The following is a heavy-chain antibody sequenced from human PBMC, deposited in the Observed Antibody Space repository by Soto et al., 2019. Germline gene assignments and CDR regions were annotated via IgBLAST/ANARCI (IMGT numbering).Heavy chain of an antibody. J-gene: IGHJ5*02. CDR3: ARGVSWNDWFDP. D-gene: IGHD1-1*01. V-gene: IGHV1-3*01. Sequence: ASVKVSCKASGYTFTSYAMHWVRQAPGQRLEWMGWINAGNGNTKYSQKFQGRVTITRDTSASTAYMELSSLRSEDTAVYYCARGVSWNDWFDPWGQGTLVTVSS. CDR2: INAGNGNT. CDR1: GYTFTSYA.